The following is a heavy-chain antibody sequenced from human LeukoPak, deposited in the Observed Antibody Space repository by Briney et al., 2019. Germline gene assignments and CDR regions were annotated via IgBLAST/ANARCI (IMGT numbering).Heavy chain of an antibody. Sequence: GGSLRLSCAASGFTFDDYGMSWVRQAPGKGLEWVSGINWNGGSTTYADSVKGRFTISRDNGKNSLYLQMNSLRAEDTALYYCARNFGGGDSSGPYYWGQGTLVTVSS. CDR2: INWNGGST. CDR3: ARNFGGGDSSGPYY. D-gene: IGHD3-22*01. CDR1: GFTFDDYG. V-gene: IGHV3-20*04. J-gene: IGHJ4*02.